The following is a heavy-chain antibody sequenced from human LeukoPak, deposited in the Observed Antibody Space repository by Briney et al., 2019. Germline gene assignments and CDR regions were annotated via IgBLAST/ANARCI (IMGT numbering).Heavy chain of an antibody. V-gene: IGHV3-33*01. CDR1: GFTFSSYG. D-gene: IGHD2-8*01. CDR2: IWYDRSNK. J-gene: IGHJ5*02. Sequence: GRSLRLSCAASGFTFSSYGMHWVRQAPGKGLEWVAVIWYDRSNKYYADSVKGQFTISRDNSKNTLYLQMNSLRAEDTAVYYCARDKLLAYGNWFDPWGQGTLVTVSS. CDR3: ARDKLLAYGNWFDP.